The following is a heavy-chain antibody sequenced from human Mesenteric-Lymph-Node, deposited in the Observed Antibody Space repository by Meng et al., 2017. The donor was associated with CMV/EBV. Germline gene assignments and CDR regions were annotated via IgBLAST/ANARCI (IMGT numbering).Heavy chain of an antibody. J-gene: IGHJ4*02. CDR2: IKQDGSEK. CDR1: GFTFSTYW. CDR3: ARDHYGSGSYRFDY. Sequence: GESLKISCAASGFTFSTYWMSWVRQAPGKGLEWVANIKQDGSEKYYVDSVKGRFTISRDNAKNSLYLQMNSLRAEDTAVYYCARDHYGSGSYRFDYWGQGILDTVSS. V-gene: IGHV3-7*01. D-gene: IGHD3-10*01.